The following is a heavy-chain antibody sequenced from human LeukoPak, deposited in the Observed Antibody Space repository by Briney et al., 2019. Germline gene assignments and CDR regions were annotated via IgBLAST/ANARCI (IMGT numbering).Heavy chain of an antibody. CDR1: GYIFTSYY. CDR3: ARYYGEAPPY. CDR2: IYPYTGGT. V-gene: IGHV1-2*02. J-gene: IGHJ4*02. Sequence: GASVKVSCKASGYIFTSYYMYWVRQAPGQGLEWMGWIYPYTGGTDSAQKFQGRITMTRDTSISTAYMELSRLRSDDTAVYYCARYYGEAPPYWGQGTLVIVSS. D-gene: IGHD4-17*01.